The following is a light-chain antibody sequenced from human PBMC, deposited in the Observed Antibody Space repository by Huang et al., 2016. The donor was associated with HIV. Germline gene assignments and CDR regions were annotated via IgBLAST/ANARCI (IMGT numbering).Light chain of an antibody. CDR1: QGLSNS. J-gene: IGKJ2*01. CDR3: QQYYSTRYT. CDR2: DAS. V-gene: IGKV1-NL1*01. Sequence: DIQMTQSPSSLSASVGDTVTITCRASQGLSNSLAWYQQKPAKAPNLLVFDASKLQSGVPSRFSGSGSGTDYTLTISSLQPEDFASYYCQQYYSTRYTFGQGTKLEIK.